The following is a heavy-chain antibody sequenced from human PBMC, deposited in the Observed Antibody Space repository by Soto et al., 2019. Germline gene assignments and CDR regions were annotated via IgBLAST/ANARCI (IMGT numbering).Heavy chain of an antibody. V-gene: IGHV3-11*01. CDR3: ARGGGYYPY. D-gene: IGHD1-26*01. Sequence: HVQLVESGGGLVKPGGSLRLSCAGSGFSFSDYYMTWIRQSPRKGLEWVSDISGSGDTLYYADSVKGRFTISRDNDKNSLYLEMNSLRVEDTAVYYCARGGGYYPYWGQGTLVTVSS. CDR1: GFSFSDYY. CDR2: ISGSGDTL. J-gene: IGHJ4*02.